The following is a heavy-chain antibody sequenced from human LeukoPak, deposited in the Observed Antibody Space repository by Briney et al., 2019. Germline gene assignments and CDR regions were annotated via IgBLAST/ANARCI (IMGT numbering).Heavy chain of an antibody. CDR1: GYSISSGYY. V-gene: IGHV4-38-2*02. Sequence: SETLSLTCTVSGYSISSGYYWGWIRQPPGKGLEWIGSIYHSGSTYYNPSLKSRVTISVDTSKTQFSLKPSSVTAADTAIYYCARGTELHDAFDIWGQGTMVTVSS. CDR3: ARGTELHDAFDI. D-gene: IGHD4-23*01. J-gene: IGHJ3*02. CDR2: IYHSGST.